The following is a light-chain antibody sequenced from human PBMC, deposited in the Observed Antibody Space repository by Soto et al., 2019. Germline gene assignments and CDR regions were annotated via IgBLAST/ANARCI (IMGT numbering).Light chain of an antibody. CDR2: EVS. CDR3: NSYRSSSTRV. CDR1: SSDVGGYNY. J-gene: IGLJ3*02. V-gene: IGLV2-14*01. Sequence: QSVLTQPASVSGSPGQSITISCTGTSSDVGGYNYVSWYQQHPGKAPKLMIYEVSNRPSGVSNRFSGSKSGNTASLTISGLQAEDEADYYCNSYRSSSTRVFGGGTKLTVL.